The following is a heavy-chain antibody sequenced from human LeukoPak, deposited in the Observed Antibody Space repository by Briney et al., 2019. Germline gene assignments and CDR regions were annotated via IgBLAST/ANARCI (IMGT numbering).Heavy chain of an antibody. CDR2: IYYSGST. D-gene: IGHD6-13*01. Sequence: PSETLSLTCTVSGGSISSYYWSWIRQPPGKGLEWIGCIYYSGSTNYNPSLKSRVTISVDTSKNQFSLRLSSVTAADTAVYYCARGVGGSSWLDYWGQGTLVTVSS. CDR3: ARGVGGSSWLDY. V-gene: IGHV4-59*01. J-gene: IGHJ4*02. CDR1: GGSISSYY.